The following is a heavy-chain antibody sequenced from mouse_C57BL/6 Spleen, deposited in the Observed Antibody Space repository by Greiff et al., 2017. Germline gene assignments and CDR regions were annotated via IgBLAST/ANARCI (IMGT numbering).Heavy chain of an antibody. J-gene: IGHJ4*01. CDR3: ARGTTVVPYYAMDY. D-gene: IGHD1-1*01. CDR1: GYAFSSSW. Sequence: VQLQQSGPELVKPGASVKISCKASGYAFSSSWMNWVKQRPGKGLEWIGRIYPGDGDTNYNGKFKGKATLTADKSSSTAYMQLSSLTSEDSAVYFCARGTTVVPYYAMDYWGQGTSVTVSS. V-gene: IGHV1-82*01. CDR2: IYPGDGDT.